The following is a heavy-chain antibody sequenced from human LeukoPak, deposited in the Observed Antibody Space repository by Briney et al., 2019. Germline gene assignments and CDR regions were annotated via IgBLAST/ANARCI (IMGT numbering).Heavy chain of an antibody. J-gene: IGHJ6*02. CDR2: VSYLGDDQ. Sequence: PGGSLRLSCAASGFTFSSYGIHWVRQSPGRELEWVAVVSYLGDDQFYAESVKGRFTISRDNSKKTVFLQMNSLRGEDTAVYYCAKDRSSGPHYYYGMDVWGRGTTVIVSS. D-gene: IGHD3-22*01. CDR3: AKDRSSGPHYYYGMDV. CDR1: GFTFSSYG. V-gene: IGHV3-30*18.